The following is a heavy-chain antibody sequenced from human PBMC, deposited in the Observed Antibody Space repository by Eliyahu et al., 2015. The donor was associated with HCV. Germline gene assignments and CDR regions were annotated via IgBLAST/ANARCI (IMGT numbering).Heavy chain of an antibody. CDR2: IWYDGSNK. CDR1: SYG. CDR3: ARGEGGLAARQNYYYGMDV. Sequence: SYGMHWVRQAPGKGLEWVAVIWYDGSNKYYADSVKGRFTISRDNSKNTLYLQMNSLRAEDTAVYYCARGEGGLAARQNYYYGMDVWGKGTTVTVSS. D-gene: IGHD6-6*01. V-gene: IGHV3-33*01. J-gene: IGHJ6*04.